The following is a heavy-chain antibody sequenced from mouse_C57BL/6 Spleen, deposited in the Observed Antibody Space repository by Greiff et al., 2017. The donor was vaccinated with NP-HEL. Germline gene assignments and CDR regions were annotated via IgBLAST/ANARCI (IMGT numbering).Heavy chain of an antibody. CDR3: ARDGFDYGSSSGYWYFDV. J-gene: IGHJ1*03. Sequence: EVKLQESGPGLVKPSQSLSLTCSVTGYSITSGYYWNWIRQFPGNKLEWMGYISYDGSNNYNPSLKNRISITRDTSKNQFFLKLNSVTTEDTATYYCARDGFDYGSSSGYWYFDVWGTGTTVTVSS. V-gene: IGHV3-6*01. CDR2: ISYDGSN. D-gene: IGHD1-1*01. CDR1: GYSITSGYY.